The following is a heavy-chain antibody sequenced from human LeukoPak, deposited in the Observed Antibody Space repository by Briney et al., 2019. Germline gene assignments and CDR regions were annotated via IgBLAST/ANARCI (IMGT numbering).Heavy chain of an antibody. Sequence: PGGSVRLSCAASGFTFSDYYISWIRQAPGKGLEWVSYISSSTSYTNYADSVKGRFTISRDNANNSLYLQMNSLRAEDTAVYYCAREYGTRYWGQGTMVTVAS. CDR1: GFTFSDYY. D-gene: IGHD4-17*01. V-gene: IGHV3-11*06. CDR3: AREYGTRY. CDR2: ISSSTSYT. J-gene: IGHJ3*01.